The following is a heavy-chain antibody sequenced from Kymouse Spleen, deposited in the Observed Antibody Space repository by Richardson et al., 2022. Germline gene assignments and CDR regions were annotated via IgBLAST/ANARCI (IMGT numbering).Heavy chain of an antibody. CDR1: GGSFSGYY. V-gene: IGHV4-34*01. Sequence: QVQLQQWGAGLLKPSETLSLTCAVYGGSFSGYYWSWIRQPPGKGLEWIGEINHSGSTNYNPSLKSRVTISVDTSKNQFSLKLSSVTAADTAVYYCARGGYCSSTSCLNWFDPWGQGTLVTVSS. CDR3: ARGGYCSSTSCLNWFDP. D-gene: IGHD2-2*02. CDR2: INHSGST. J-gene: IGHJ5*02.